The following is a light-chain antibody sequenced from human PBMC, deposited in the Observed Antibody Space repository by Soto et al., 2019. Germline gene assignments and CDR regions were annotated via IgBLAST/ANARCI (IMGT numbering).Light chain of an antibody. J-gene: IGKJ1*01. V-gene: IGKV3-15*01. CDR2: GAS. CDR3: QQYGSSPGT. Sequence: EIVMTQSPATLSVSPGERATLSCRASQSVNSNLAWYQQKPGQAPRLLIYGASTRAAGNPARFSGSGSGTEFSLTISSLQSEDFAVYYCQQYGSSPGTFGQGTKVEVK. CDR1: QSVNSN.